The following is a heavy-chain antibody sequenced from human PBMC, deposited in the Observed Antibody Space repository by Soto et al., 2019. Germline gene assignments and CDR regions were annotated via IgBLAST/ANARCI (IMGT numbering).Heavy chain of an antibody. D-gene: IGHD3-16*01. J-gene: IGHJ4*02. CDR1: GYTFTNYD. CDR3: ARVWGTIDY. V-gene: IGHV1-8*01. Sequence: QVQLVQSGAEVKKPGASVKVSCKTSGYTFTNYDINWVRQATGQGLEWMGWMNPNSGNTGSTQKFQGRITMTRDTSIGTAYIELTSLRSEDTAVYYCARVWGTIDYWGQGTLVTVSS. CDR2: MNPNSGNT.